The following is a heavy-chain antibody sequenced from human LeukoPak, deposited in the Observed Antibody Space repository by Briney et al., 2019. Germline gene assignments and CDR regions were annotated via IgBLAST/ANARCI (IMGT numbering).Heavy chain of an antibody. Sequence: SETLSLTCTVSGGSISSYYWSWIRQPAGKGLEWIGRIYTSGSTNYNPSLKSRVTMSVDTSKNQFSLKLSSVTAADTAVYYCARGDIVVVPAADHDAFDIWAKGQWSPSLQ. D-gene: IGHD2-2*01. V-gene: IGHV4-4*07. CDR1: GGSISSYY. CDR3: ARGDIVVVPAADHDAFDI. J-gene: IGHJ3*02. CDR2: IYTSGST.